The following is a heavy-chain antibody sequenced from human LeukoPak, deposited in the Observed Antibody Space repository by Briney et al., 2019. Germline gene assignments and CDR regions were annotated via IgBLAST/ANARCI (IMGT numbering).Heavy chain of an antibody. Sequence: GGSLRLSCVPSGFTFSRNWMHWVRQAPGKGLVWVSRIKGDGRSTNYADSEKGRVTISRDNAKNTLYLQINSLRAEDTAVYYCASSWSFTNWGRGTLDTVSS. CDR1: GFTFSRNW. V-gene: IGHV3-74*01. CDR2: IKGDGRST. CDR3: ASSWSFTN. D-gene: IGHD6-13*01. J-gene: IGHJ4*02.